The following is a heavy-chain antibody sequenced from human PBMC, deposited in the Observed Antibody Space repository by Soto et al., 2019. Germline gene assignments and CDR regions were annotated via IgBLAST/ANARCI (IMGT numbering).Heavy chain of an antibody. D-gene: IGHD7-27*01. CDR3: ATLLGEAFDV. Sequence: VQLVQSEAEVQKPGASVRVSCKASGYSFTSYEINWVRQATGQGPEWIGWMNPNSGESGYSQKFQGRVTMTRNTSISTAYMQLSSLKSDDSAVYYCATLLGEAFDVWGQGTTVTVSS. CDR1: GYSFTSYE. CDR2: MNPNSGES. J-gene: IGHJ3*01. V-gene: IGHV1-8*01.